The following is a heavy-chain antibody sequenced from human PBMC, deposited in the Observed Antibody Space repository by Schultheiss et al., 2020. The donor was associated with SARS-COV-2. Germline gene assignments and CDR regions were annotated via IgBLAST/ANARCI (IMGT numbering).Heavy chain of an antibody. CDR1: GFTFSSYA. V-gene: IGHV3-30-3*01. Sequence: GGSLRLSCAASGFTFSSYAMHWVRQAPGKGLEWVAVISYDGSNKYYADSVKGRFTISRDNSKNTLYLQMNSLRAEDTAVYYCAREGVLRFLEWSNYYYYGMDVWGQGTTVTVSS. CDR2: ISYDGSNK. D-gene: IGHD3-3*01. J-gene: IGHJ6*02. CDR3: AREGVLRFLEWSNYYYYGMDV.